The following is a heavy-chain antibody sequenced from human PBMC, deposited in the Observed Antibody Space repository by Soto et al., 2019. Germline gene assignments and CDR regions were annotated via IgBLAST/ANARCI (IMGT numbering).Heavy chain of an antibody. J-gene: IGHJ6*02. CDR3: ARNIADAHYYTDV. CDR2: ISSSSNTI. D-gene: IGHD3-10*01. V-gene: IGHV3-48*02. CDR1: GFAFSRYS. Sequence: GGSLRLSCAASGFAFSRYSVNWVRQAPGKGLEWISYISSSSNTIYTADSVKGRFTISRDNAKGSLYLQMASLRDEDTAVYYCARNIADAHYYTDVWGQGTTLTV.